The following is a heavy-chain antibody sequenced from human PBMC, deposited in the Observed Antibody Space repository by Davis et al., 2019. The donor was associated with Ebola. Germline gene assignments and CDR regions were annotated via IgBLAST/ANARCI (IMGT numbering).Heavy chain of an antibody. V-gene: IGHV3-20*01. CDR2: INWDGGSS. CDR3: ARVNAVTGYSRFDS. J-gene: IGHJ5*01. D-gene: IGHD3-9*01. Sequence: GESLKISCAASGFTFDDYAMTWVRQSPGKGLEWVSGINWDGGSSGYADSVKGRFTISRDNAKNSLYLQMNGLRAEDTAFYHCARVNAVTGYSRFDSWGLGTLVTVSS. CDR1: GFTFDDYA.